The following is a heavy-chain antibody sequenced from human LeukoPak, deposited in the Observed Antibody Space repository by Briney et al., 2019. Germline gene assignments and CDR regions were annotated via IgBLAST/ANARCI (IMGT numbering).Heavy chain of an antibody. D-gene: IGHD6-13*01. J-gene: IGHJ4*02. CDR1: GGTFSSYA. V-gene: IGHV1-69*06. CDR3: CGTITAAAGTFDY. CDR2: IIPIFGTA. Sequence: SVRVSCKASGGTFSSYAISWVRQAPGQGLEWMGGIIPIFGTANYAQKFQGRVTITADKSTSTAYMELSSLRSEDTPVYYCCGTITAAAGTFDYWGQGTLVTVSS.